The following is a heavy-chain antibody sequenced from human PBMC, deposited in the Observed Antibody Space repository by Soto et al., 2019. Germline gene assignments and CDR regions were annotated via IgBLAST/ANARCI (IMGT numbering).Heavy chain of an antibody. V-gene: IGHV3-30-3*01. Sequence: ALRLSFAASGFTFSSYAMHWVRQAPGKGLEWVAVISYDGSNKYYADSVKGRFTIPRDNSKNTLYLQMNSLRAEDTAVYYCARAPYNWNVLDYWGQGTLVTVSS. J-gene: IGHJ4*02. CDR1: GFTFSSYA. CDR3: ARAPYNWNVLDY. D-gene: IGHD1-20*01. CDR2: ISYDGSNK.